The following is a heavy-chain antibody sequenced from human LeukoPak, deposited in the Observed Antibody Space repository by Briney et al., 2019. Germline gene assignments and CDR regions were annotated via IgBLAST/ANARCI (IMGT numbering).Heavy chain of an antibody. CDR2: INPSGGST. CDR1: GYTFTGYY. Sequence: GASVKVSCKASGYTFTGYYMHWVRQAPGQGLEWMGIINPSGGSTSYAQKFQGRVTMTRDMSTSTVYMELSSLRSEDTAVYYCARIYPKYGGAFDYWGQGTLVTVSS. V-gene: IGHV1-46*01. CDR3: ARIYPKYGGAFDY. D-gene: IGHD4-23*01. J-gene: IGHJ4*02.